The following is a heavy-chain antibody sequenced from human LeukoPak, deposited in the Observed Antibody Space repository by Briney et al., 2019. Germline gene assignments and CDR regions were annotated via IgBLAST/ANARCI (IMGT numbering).Heavy chain of an antibody. D-gene: IGHD6-13*01. CDR1: GFIFSNYG. CDR3: AREESSLVLGGLAY. Sequence: PGGSLRLSCAASGFIFSNYGIHWVRQAPGKGLEWVTFIQTDGNTKYYADSVRGRFTISRDNSKNTVSLQMNSLRAEDTAVYYCAREESSLVLGGLAYWGQGTLVTVSS. J-gene: IGHJ4*02. CDR2: IQTDGNTK. V-gene: IGHV3-30*02.